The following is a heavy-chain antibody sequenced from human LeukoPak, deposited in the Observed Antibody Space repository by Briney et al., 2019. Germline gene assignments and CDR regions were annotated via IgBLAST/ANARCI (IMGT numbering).Heavy chain of an antibody. CDR3: ARDGYSFGHDFDY. Sequence: WGWIRQPPGKGLEWTGYIYYSGSTNYNPSLKSRVTISVDTSKNQFSLKLSSVTAADTAIYYCARDGYSFGHDFDYWGQGTLVTVSS. CDR2: IYYSGST. J-gene: IGHJ4*02. V-gene: IGHV4-59*12. D-gene: IGHD5-18*01.